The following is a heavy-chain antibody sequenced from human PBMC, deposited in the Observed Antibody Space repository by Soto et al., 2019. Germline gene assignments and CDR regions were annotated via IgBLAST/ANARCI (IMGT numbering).Heavy chain of an antibody. V-gene: IGHV3-64D*08. J-gene: IGHJ4*02. CDR1: GFTFSSYA. CDR2: ISSNGGST. D-gene: IGHD2-21*02. CDR3: VKDRHKHIVVVTAILDY. Sequence: GGSLRLSCSASGFTFSSYAMHWVRQAPGKGLEYVSAISSNGGSTYYADSVKGRFTISRDNSKNTLYLQMSSLRAEETAVYYCVKDRHKHIVVVTAILDYWGQGTLVTVSS.